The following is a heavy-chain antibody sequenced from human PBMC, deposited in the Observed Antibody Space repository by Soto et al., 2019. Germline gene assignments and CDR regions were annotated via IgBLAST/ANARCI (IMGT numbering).Heavy chain of an antibody. CDR3: AREENCRGGTGYAESFPH. D-gene: IGHD2-15*01. CDR1: GYIFTAYS. Sequence: QVQLVQSGAEVTKPGASVKVSCKTSGYIFTAYSMHWVRQAPGQGLELMGVGTPSGGSAHYAQSFEGRVTLTRDTSTSTYYRELSSLRSEDTAVYYCAREENCRGGTGYAESFPHWGQGPLVTDSS. J-gene: IGHJ1*01. CDR2: GTPSGGSA. V-gene: IGHV1-46*01.